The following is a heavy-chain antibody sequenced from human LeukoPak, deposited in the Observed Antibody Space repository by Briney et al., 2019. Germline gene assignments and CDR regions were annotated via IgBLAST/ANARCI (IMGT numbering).Heavy chain of an antibody. Sequence: ASVKVSCKASGYTFTDYYLHWVRQAPGQGLEWMGIINPSGGSTSYAQKFQGRVTMTRDTSTSTVYMELSSLRSEDTAVYYCARDRIGYGGRYYFDYWGQGTLVTVSS. CDR1: GYTFTDYY. CDR3: ARDRIGYGGRYYFDY. V-gene: IGHV1-46*01. CDR2: INPSGGST. D-gene: IGHD3-22*01. J-gene: IGHJ4*02.